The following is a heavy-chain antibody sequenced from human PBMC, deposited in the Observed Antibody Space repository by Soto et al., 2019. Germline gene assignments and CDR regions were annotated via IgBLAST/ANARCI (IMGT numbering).Heavy chain of an antibody. Sequence: QVQLQQWGAGLLKPSETLSLTCTVNGGSLTGYYWSWIRQPPGKGLEGVGEVKDGGSTNYSPCLRGXXSXSXVTAKSHFSLRLNSVTAADTAVYFCARGQEGMVATHWDQGALVTVSS. CDR1: GGSLTGYY. V-gene: IGHV4-34*01. CDR3: ARGQEGMVATH. J-gene: IGHJ4*02. D-gene: IGHD2-21*02. CDR2: VKDGGST.